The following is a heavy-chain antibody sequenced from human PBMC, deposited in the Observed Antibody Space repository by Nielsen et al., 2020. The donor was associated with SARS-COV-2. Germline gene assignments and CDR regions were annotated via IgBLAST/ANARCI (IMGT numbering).Heavy chain of an antibody. V-gene: IGHV4-4*02. CDR2: VSNSGSI. Sequence: SETLSLTCAVSGGSVSSNDWWTWVRQSPGQGLEWVGEVSNSGSINYNTSLTSRVTLSMDKSKRQFSLRLTSVSAADTAVYFCARGDLVVVPSPILGLGPFFYYFYLDVWGKGTTVIVSS. CDR3: ARGDLVVVPSPILGLGPFFYYFYLDV. J-gene: IGHJ6*03. D-gene: IGHD2-2*01. CDR1: GGSVSSNDW.